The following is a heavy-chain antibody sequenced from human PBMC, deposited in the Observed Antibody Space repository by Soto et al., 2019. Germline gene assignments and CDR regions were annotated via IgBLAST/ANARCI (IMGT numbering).Heavy chain of an antibody. CDR1: GFTFSSYS. CDR2: ISSSSSTI. D-gene: IGHD3-3*01. J-gene: IGHJ4*02. Sequence: EVQLVESGGGLVQPGGSLRLSCAASGFTFSSYSMNWVRQAPGKGMARVSYISSSSSTIYYADAVKGRFTISRDNAKNALYLQMNSLSEEDTAVYYCAREQSGGRLRYLGWNDWGQGTLVTVSS. CDR3: AREQSGGRLRYLGWND. V-gene: IGHV3-48*02.